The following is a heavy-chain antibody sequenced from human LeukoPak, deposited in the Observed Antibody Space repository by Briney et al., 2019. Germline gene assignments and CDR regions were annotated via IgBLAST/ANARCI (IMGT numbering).Heavy chain of an antibody. CDR3: ARDFYYGLDV. J-gene: IGHJ6*02. V-gene: IGHV3-23*01. Sequence: GGSLRLSCAASGFTFSSYAMSWVRQAPGKGLEWVSAISGSGGSTYYADSVKGRFISSRDNAKNTAYLQMNSLRAEDTAVYYCARDFYYGLDVWGQGTTVTVSS. CDR2: ISGSGGST. CDR1: GFTFSSYA.